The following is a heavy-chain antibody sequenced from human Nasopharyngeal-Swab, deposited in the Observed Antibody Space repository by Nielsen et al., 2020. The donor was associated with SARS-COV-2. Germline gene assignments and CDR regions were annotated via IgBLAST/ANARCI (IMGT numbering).Heavy chain of an antibody. CDR1: GFTFSDYY. Sequence: LSLTCAASGFTFSDYYMSWIRQAPGKGLEWVSYISSSGSTIYYADSVKGRFTISRDNAKNSLYLQTNSLRAEDTAVYYCARDQKSPLGGTNWFDPWGQGTLVTVSS. CDR3: ARDQKSPLGGTNWFDP. J-gene: IGHJ5*02. CDR2: ISSSGSTI. V-gene: IGHV3-11*01. D-gene: IGHD2-15*01.